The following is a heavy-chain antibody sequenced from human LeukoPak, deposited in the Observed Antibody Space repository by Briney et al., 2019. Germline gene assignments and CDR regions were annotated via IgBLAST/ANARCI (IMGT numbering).Heavy chain of an antibody. CDR1: GFTFSSAW. CDR2: IDEDGSEK. J-gene: IGHJ4*02. CDR3: ARSVSKGEIDY. Sequence: PGGSLRLSCAASGFTFSSAWMSWVRQTPGKGLEWVANIDEDGSEKYYVDSVKGRFTTSRDNTKNSLYLQMNSLRAEDTAVYYCARSVSKGEIDYWGQGTLVTVPS. V-gene: IGHV3-7*01.